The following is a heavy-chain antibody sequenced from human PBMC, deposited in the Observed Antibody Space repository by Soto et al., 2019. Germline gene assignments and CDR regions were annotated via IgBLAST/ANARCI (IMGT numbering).Heavy chain of an antibody. CDR3: ARRMVRGVIITRPDNWFDP. Sequence: GGSLRLSCAASGFTFSDYYMSWIRQAPGKGLEWVSYISSSSSYTNYADSVKGRFTISRDNAKNSLYLQMNSLRAEDTAVYYCARRMVRGVIITRPDNWFDPWGQGTLVTVSS. J-gene: IGHJ5*02. CDR1: GFTFSDYY. D-gene: IGHD3-10*01. CDR2: ISSSSSYT. V-gene: IGHV3-11*06.